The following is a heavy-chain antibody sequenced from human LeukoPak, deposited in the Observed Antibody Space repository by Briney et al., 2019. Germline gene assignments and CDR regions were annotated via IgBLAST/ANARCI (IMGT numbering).Heavy chain of an antibody. D-gene: IGHD3-22*01. CDR2: IKQDGSEK. J-gene: IGHJ5*02. CDR1: GFTFSSYW. CDR3: ARDLNYYDSSGYYT. Sequence: PGGSLRLSCAASGFTFSSYWMSWVRQAPGKGLEWVANIKQDGSEKYYVDSVKGRFTISRDNAKNSLYLQMNSLRAEDTAVYYCARDLNYYDSSGYYTWGQGTLVTVSS. V-gene: IGHV3-7*01.